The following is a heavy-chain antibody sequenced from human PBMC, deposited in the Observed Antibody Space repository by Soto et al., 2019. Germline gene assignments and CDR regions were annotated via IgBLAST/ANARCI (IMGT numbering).Heavy chain of an antibody. CDR3: ARAPLAQQLDPPLRVGWFDP. V-gene: IGHV3-33*01. Sequence: GGSLRLSCAASGFTFSSYGMHWFRQAPGKGLEWVAVIWYDGSNKYYADSVKGRFTISKDNSKNTLYLQMNSLRAEDTAVSYCARAPLAQQLDPPLRVGWFDPWGQGTLVTVSS. D-gene: IGHD6-13*01. CDR2: IWYDGSNK. J-gene: IGHJ5*02. CDR1: GFTFSSYG.